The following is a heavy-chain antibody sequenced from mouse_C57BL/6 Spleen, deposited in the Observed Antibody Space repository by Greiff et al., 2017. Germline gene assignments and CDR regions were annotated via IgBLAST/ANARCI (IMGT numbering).Heavy chain of an antibody. CDR2: INPNNGGT. V-gene: IGHV1-18*01. CDR3: ARALITTVPFDY. J-gene: IGHJ2*01. D-gene: IGHD1-1*01. Sequence: VQLQQSGPELVKPGASVKIPCKASGYTFTDYNMDWVKQSHGKSLEWIGDINPNNGGTIYNQKFKGKATLTVDKSSSTAYMELRSLTSEDTAVYYCARALITTVPFDYWGQGTTLTVSS. CDR1: GYTFTDYN.